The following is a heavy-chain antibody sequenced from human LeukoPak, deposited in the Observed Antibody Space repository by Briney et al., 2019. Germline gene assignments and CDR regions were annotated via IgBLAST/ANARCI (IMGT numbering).Heavy chain of an antibody. CDR2: INPSGGST. Sequence: ASVKVSCKVSGYTFTSYYMHWVRQAPGQGLEWMGIINPSGGSTSYAQKFQGRVTMTRDTSTSTVYMELSSLRSEDTAVYYCARVGIAAAAGPNYGMDVWGQGTTVTVSS. CDR1: GYTFTSYY. CDR3: ARVGIAAAAGPNYGMDV. J-gene: IGHJ6*02. D-gene: IGHD6-13*01. V-gene: IGHV1-46*01.